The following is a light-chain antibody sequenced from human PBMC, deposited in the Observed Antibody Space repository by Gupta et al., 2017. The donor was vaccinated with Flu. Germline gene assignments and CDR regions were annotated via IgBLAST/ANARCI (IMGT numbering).Light chain of an antibody. CDR1: QSLLFNSNSKNY. V-gene: IGKV4-1*01. CDR2: WAS. Sequence: LGERATINCRSSQSLLFNSNSKNYLAWYQQKPGQPPKLLIYWASTRESGVPDRFNGSAYGTDFTLTISSLHAEDVAVYYCQQYDYTLALTFGGGTKVEIK. J-gene: IGKJ4*01. CDR3: QQYDYTLALT.